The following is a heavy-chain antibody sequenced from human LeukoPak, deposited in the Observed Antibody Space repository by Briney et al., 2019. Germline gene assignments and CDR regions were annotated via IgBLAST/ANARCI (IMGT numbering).Heavy chain of an antibody. D-gene: IGHD3-10*01. Sequence: PSETLSLACAVDGGSFSGYYWSWIRQPPGKGLEWIGEINHSGSTNYNPSLKSRVTISVDTSKNQFSLKLSSVTAADPAVYYCARGREEHYYGSGSHPNFDYWGQGTLVTVSS. V-gene: IGHV4-34*01. CDR3: ARGREEHYYGSGSHPNFDY. CDR1: GGSFSGYY. CDR2: INHSGST. J-gene: IGHJ4*02.